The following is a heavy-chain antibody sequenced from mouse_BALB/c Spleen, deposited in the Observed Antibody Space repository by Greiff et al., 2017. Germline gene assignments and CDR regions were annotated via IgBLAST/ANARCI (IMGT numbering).Heavy chain of an antibody. V-gene: IGHV3-2*02. CDR2: ISYSGST. CDR1: GYSITSDYA. J-gene: IGHJ4*01. D-gene: IGHD2-4*01. Sequence: LVESGPGLVKPSQSLSLTCTVTGYSITSDYAWNWIRQFPGNKLEWMGYISYSGSTSYNPSLKSRISITRDTSKNQFFLQLNSVTTEDTATYYCARGRDYDGGVDYWGQGTSVTVSS. CDR3: ARGRDYDGGVDY.